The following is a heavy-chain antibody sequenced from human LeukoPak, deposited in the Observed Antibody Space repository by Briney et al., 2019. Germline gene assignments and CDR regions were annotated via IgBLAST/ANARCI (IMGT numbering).Heavy chain of an antibody. CDR3: ARPSDYYGSGGFDY. D-gene: IGHD3-10*01. J-gene: IGHJ4*02. CDR1: GGSISSSSYY. Sequence: SETLSLTCTVSGGSISSSSYYWGWIRQPPGKGLEWIGSIYYSGSTYYNPSLKSRVTISVDTSKNQFSLKLSSVTAADTAVYYCARPSDYYGSGGFDYWGQGTLVTVSS. V-gene: IGHV4-39*01. CDR2: IYYSGST.